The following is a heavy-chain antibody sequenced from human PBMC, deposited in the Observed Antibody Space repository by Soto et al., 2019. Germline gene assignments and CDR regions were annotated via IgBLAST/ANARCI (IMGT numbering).Heavy chain of an antibody. J-gene: IGHJ5*02. CDR3: AKAVGRRYQLLSLWSDP. D-gene: IGHD2-2*01. V-gene: IGHV3-9*01. CDR2: ISWNSGSI. CDR1: GFTFDDYA. Sequence: EVQLVESGGGLVQPGRSLRLSCAASGFTFDDYAMHWVRHAPGKGLEWVSGISWNSGSIGYADSVTGRFTISSDNSKNSLYLQMNSMRAEDTALYSCAKAVGRRYQLLSLWSDPWGQGTLVTVSS.